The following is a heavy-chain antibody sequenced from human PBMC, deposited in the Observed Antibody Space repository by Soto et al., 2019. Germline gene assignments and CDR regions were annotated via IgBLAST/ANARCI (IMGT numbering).Heavy chain of an antibody. J-gene: IGHJ6*03. V-gene: IGHV3-23*01. CDR1: GFTFSSYA. D-gene: IGHD3-3*01. CDR2: ISGSGGST. Sequence: GGSLRLSCAASGFTFSSYAMSWVRQAPGKGLEWVSAISGSGGSTYYADSVKGRFTISRDNSKNTLYLQMNSLRAEDTAVYYCAKSFYYDFWSAHPGYYYMAVSRTGPMLTL. CDR3: AKSFYYDFWSAHPGYYYMAV.